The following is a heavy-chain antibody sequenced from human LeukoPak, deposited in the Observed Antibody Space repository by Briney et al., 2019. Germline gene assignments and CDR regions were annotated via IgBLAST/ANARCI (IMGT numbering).Heavy chain of an antibody. D-gene: IGHD6-6*01. CDR3: ANARGTSSSYFDL. CDR1: GFTFSNYG. J-gene: IGHJ2*01. V-gene: IGHV3-30*18. Sequence: GGSLRLSCAASGFTFSNYGMHCVRQAPGKGLEWVAGISEDGIKKYYADSVKGRFTISRDNSKNTLYLQMNSLTAEDTALYYCANARGTSSSYFDLWGRGTLVTVSS. CDR2: ISEDGIKK.